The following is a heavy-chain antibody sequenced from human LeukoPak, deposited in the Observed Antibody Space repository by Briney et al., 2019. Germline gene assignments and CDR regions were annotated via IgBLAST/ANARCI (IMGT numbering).Heavy chain of an antibody. CDR2: ISGSGGST. D-gene: IGHD3-3*01. CDR3: AKDYGQFLEWLVPFSAFDI. Sequence: GGSLRLSCAASGFTFSSYAMSWVRQAPGKGLEWVSAISGSGGSTYYADSVKGRFTISRDNSKNTLYLQMNSLRAEDTAVYYCAKDYGQFLEWLVPFSAFDIWGQGTMVTVSS. V-gene: IGHV3-23*01. J-gene: IGHJ3*02. CDR1: GFTFSSYA.